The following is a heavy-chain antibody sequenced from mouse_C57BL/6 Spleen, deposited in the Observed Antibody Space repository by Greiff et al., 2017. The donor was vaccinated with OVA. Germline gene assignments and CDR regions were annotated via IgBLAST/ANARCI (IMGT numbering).Heavy chain of an antibody. CDR3: TTAVVATDYAMDY. V-gene: IGHV14-4*01. Sequence: VQLQQSGAELVRPGASVKLSCTASGFNIKDYYMHWVKQRPEQGLEWIGWIDPENGDTEYASKFQGKATITADTSSNTAYLQLSSLTSEDTAVYYCTTAVVATDYAMDYWGQGTSVTVSS. CDR2: IDPENGDT. J-gene: IGHJ4*01. CDR1: GFNIKDYY. D-gene: IGHD1-1*01.